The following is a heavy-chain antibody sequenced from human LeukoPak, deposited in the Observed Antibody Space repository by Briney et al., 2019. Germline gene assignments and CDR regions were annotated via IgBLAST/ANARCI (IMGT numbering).Heavy chain of an antibody. CDR2: INPSGGST. J-gene: IGHJ4*02. CDR3: ARDGPDYYGSGSPLDY. D-gene: IGHD3-10*01. Sequence: ASVKVSCKASGYTFTSYYMHWVRQAPGQGLEWMGIINPSGGSTSYAQKFQGRVTMTRDTSTSTVYMELSSLRSEDTAVYYCARDGPDYYGSGSPLDYWGQGTLVTVSS. CDR1: GYTFTSYY. V-gene: IGHV1-46*01.